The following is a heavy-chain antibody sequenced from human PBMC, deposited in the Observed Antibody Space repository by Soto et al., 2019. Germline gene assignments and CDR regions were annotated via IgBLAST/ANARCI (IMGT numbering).Heavy chain of an antibody. CDR1: GGSISSYY. V-gene: IGHV4-59*01. D-gene: IGHD3-9*01. CDR3: ARGGYDILTGKLYYYYMDV. Sequence: PSETLSLTCTVSGGSISSYYLSRIRQPPGKGLEWIGYIYYSGSTNYNPSLKSRVTISVDTSKNQFSLKLSSVTAADTAVYYCARGGYDILTGKLYYYYMDVWGKGTTVTVSS. CDR2: IYYSGST. J-gene: IGHJ6*03.